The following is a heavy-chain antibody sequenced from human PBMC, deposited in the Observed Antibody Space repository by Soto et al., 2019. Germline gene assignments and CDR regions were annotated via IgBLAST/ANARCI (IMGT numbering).Heavy chain of an antibody. CDR3: AKMREDYYDSSRFDY. J-gene: IGHJ4*02. V-gene: IGHV3-23*01. CDR2: ISGSGGST. D-gene: IGHD3-22*01. Sequence: EVQLLESRGGLVQPGGSLRLSCAASGFTFSSYAMSWVRQAPGKGLEWVSAISGSGGSTYYADSVKGRFTISRDNSKNTLYLQMNSLRAEDTAVYYCAKMREDYYDSSRFDYWGQGTLVTVSS. CDR1: GFTFSSYA.